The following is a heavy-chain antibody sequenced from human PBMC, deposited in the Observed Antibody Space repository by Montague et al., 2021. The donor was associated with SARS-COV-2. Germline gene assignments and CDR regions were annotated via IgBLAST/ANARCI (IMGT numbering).Heavy chain of an antibody. V-gene: IGHV4-39*01. J-gene: IGHJ4*02. CDR3: ARKASRGITIFGVVTASYYLDY. D-gene: IGHD3-3*01. CDR1: GGSISSSSYY. Sequence: SETLSLTCTVYGGSISSSSYYWGWIRQPPGKGLEWNGSIYYSGSTYYNPSLKSRVTISVDTSKNQFSLKLSSVTAADTAVYYCARKASRGITIFGVVTASYYLDYGGQGTLSTV. CDR2: IYYSGST.